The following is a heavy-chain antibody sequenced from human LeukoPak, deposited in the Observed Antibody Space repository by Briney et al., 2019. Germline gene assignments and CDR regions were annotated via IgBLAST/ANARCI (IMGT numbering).Heavy chain of an antibody. J-gene: IGHJ4*02. D-gene: IGHD6-13*01. CDR1: GLTVSSYS. V-gene: IGHV3-48*02. CDR2: ISSSSSTI. Sequence: TGGSLRLSCAASGLTVSSYSMNWVRQAPGKGLEWVSYISSSSSTIYYADSVKGRFTISRDNAKNSLYLQMNSLRDEDTAVYYCARDQPRRTSWYDYWGQGTLVTVSS. CDR3: ARDQPRRTSWYDY.